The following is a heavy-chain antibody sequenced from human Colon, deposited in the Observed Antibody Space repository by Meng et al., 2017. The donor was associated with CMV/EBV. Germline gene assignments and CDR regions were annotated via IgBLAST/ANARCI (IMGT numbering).Heavy chain of an antibody. CDR3: ARVPGGRASRANWNDFDY. CDR2: MNPNSGNT. Sequence: TFTSYDINWVRQATGQGLEWMGWMNPNSGNTGYAQKFQGRVTMTRNTSISTAYMELSSLRSEDTAVYYCARVPGGRASRANWNDFDYWGQGTLVTVSS. V-gene: IGHV1-8*01. CDR1: TFTSYD. D-gene: IGHD1-20*01. J-gene: IGHJ4*02.